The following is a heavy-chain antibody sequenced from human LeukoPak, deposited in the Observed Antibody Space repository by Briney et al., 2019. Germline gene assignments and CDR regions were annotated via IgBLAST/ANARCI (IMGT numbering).Heavy chain of an antibody. CDR2: IIPIFGTA. CDR1: GGTFSSYG. CDR3: ASKEYYYGSGSYYYYYYYYMDV. D-gene: IGHD3-10*01. J-gene: IGHJ6*03. V-gene: IGHV1-69*13. Sequence: ASVKVSCKASGGTFSSYGISWVRQAPGQGLEWMGGIIPIFGTANYAQKFQGRVTITADESTSTAYMELSSLRSEDTAVYYCASKEYYYGSGSYYYYYYYYMDVWGKGTTVTVSS.